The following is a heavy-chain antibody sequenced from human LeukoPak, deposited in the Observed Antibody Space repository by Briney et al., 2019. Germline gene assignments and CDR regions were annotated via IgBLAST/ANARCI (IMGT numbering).Heavy chain of an antibody. D-gene: IGHD3-9*01. CDR2: IYYSGTT. J-gene: IGHJ3*02. CDR1: GGSISRYY. CDR3: ARARYVNSFYAFDI. V-gene: IGHV4-59*01. Sequence: SETLSLTCIVSGGSISRYYWSWIRQPPGKGLEWIGYIYYSGTTNYNPSLKSRVTISVDTSKNQFFLKLSSVTAADTAMYYCARARYVNSFYAFDIWGQGTLVTVSS.